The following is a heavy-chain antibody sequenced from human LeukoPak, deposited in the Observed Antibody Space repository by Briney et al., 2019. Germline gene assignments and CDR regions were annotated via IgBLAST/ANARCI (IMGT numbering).Heavy chain of an antibody. V-gene: IGHV3-7*01. CDR2: IKTDGSEK. J-gene: IGHJ1*01. D-gene: IGHD3-22*01. Sequence: GGSLRLSCEGSGFTFSNYWMGWVRQAPGKGLQWVANIKTDGSEKYFVDSVKGRFTISRDNAKNSLYLQMNSLRAEDTAVYYCATYSSLNRREFQYWGQGTLLTVSS. CDR3: ATYSSLNRREFQY. CDR1: GFTFSNYW.